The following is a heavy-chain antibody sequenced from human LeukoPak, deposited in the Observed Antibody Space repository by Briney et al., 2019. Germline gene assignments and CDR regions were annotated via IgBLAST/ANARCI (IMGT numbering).Heavy chain of an antibody. Sequence: GGSLRLSCAASGFSFSDYYMSWVRQAPGKGLEWVSYISGGGGSIYYADSVKGRFTVSRDNAKNSLYLQINSLRAEDTAVYYWARGQRGDGGYDWCFDYGGQEPL. D-gene: IGHD5-12*01. CDR2: ISGGGGSI. CDR3: ARGQRGDGGYDWCFDY. J-gene: IGHJ4*02. V-gene: IGHV3-11*01. CDR1: GFSFSDYY.